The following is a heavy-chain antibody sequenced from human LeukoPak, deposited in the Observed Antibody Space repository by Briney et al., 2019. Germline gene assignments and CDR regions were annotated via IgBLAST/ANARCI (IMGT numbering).Heavy chain of an antibody. J-gene: IGHJ6*02. V-gene: IGHV1-2*02. CDR3: ARGRGPYYGVMDV. CDR2: INPNSGGT. CDR1: GYTFTGYY. Sequence: ASVKVSCKASGYTFTGYYIHWVRQAPGQGLEWMGWINPNSGGTKYAQKFQGRVTMTRDTSISTAYMELRRLTADDTAVYYCARGRGPYYGVMDVWGQGTTVTVSS. D-gene: IGHD3-16*01.